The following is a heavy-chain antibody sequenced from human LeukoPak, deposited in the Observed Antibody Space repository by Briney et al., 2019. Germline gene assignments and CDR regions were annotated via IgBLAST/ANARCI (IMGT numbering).Heavy chain of an antibody. CDR2: IFHSGST. CDR1: GGSISSSYW. V-gene: IGHV4-4*02. Sequence: SGTLSLTCAVSGGSISSSYWWSWVRQPPGKGLEWIGEIFHSGSTNYNPSLKSRVTISVDTSKNQFSLKLSSVTAADTAVYYCARQEWFGELLNYFDYWGQGTLVTVSS. J-gene: IGHJ4*02. CDR3: ARQEWFGELLNYFDY. D-gene: IGHD3-10*01.